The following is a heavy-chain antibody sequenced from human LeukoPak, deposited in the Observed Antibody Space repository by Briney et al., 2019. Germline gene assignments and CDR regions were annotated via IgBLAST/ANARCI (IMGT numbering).Heavy chain of an antibody. CDR2: IYYTGST. D-gene: IGHD3-16*01. CDR3: ARVGDSEYVRQFDY. Sequence: SETLSLTCTVSGGSISTYYWSWIRQPPGKGLEWIGYIYYTGSTNYNPSLKSRVTISVDTSKNQFSLKLSSVTAADTAVYYCARVGDSEYVRQFDYWGQGTLVTVSS. J-gene: IGHJ4*02. V-gene: IGHV4-59*01. CDR1: GGSISTYY.